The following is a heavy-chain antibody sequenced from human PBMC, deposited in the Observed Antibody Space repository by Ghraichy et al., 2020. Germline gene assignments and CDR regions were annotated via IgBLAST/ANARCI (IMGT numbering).Heavy chain of an antibody. D-gene: IGHD3-3*01. CDR2: IIPIFGTA. Sequence: SVKVSCKASGGTFSSYAISWVRQAPGQGLEWMGGIIPIFGTANYAQKFQGRVTITADESTSTAYMELSSLRSEDTAVYYCARSSVTIFGVVTGRGNWFDPWGQGTLVTVSS. CDR1: GGTFSSYA. CDR3: ARSSVTIFGVVTGRGNWFDP. V-gene: IGHV1-69*13. J-gene: IGHJ5*02.